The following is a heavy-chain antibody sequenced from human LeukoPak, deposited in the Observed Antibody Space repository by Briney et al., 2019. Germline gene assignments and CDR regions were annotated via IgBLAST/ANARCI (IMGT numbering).Heavy chain of an antibody. J-gene: IGHJ4*02. V-gene: IGHV1-69*13. CDR1: GGTFSSYA. Sequence: GASVEVSCKASGGTFSSYAISWVRQAPGQGLEWMGGIIPIFGTANYAQKFQGRVTITADESTSTAYMELSSLRSEDTAVYYCARGYDFWSGYYMWGQGTLVTVSS. CDR3: ARGYDFWSGYYM. D-gene: IGHD3-3*01. CDR2: IIPIFGTA.